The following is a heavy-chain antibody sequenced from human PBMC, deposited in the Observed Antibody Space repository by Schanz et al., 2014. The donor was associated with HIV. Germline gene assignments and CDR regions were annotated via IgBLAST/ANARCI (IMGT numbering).Heavy chain of an antibody. CDR3: ARPWPRGVLRGSPGYFDY. Sequence: EVQLVESGGGLVQPGGSLRLSCAASGFTFSNDWMHWVRQAPGKGLVWVSRINALGTTTAYADSVKGRFAISRDNAKRTLYLQMNSLRAEESAVYYCARPWPRGVLRGSPGYFDYWGQGTLVTVSS. V-gene: IGHV3-74*01. CDR1: GFTFSNDW. CDR2: INALGTTT. J-gene: IGHJ4*02. D-gene: IGHD3-10*01.